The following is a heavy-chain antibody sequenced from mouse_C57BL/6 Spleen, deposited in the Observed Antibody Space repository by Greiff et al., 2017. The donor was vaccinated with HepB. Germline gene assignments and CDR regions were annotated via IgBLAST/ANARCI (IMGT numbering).Heavy chain of an antibody. V-gene: IGHV1-55*01. CDR1: GYTFTSYW. CDR2: IYPGSGST. J-gene: IGHJ2*01. Sequence: QVQLQQPGAELVKPGASVKMSCKASGYTFTSYWITWVKQRPGQGLEWIGDIYPGSGSTNYNEKFKSKATLTVDTSSSTAYMQLSSLTSEDSAVYYCARSGGHYYGSSYNYWGQGTTLTVSS. CDR3: ARSGGHYYGSSYNY. D-gene: IGHD1-1*01.